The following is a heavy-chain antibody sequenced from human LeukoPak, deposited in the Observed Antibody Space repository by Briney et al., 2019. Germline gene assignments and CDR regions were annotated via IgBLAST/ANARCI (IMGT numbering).Heavy chain of an antibody. D-gene: IGHD3-10*01. CDR3: ARWGDSFDY. Sequence: SETLSLTCDVSGGSISSGGYSWSWIRQPPGKGLEWIGYIYHSGSTYYNPSLKSRVTISVDRSKNQFSLKLSSVTAADTAVYYCARWGDSFDYWGQGTLVTVSS. CDR2: IYHSGST. V-gene: IGHV4-30-2*01. J-gene: IGHJ4*02. CDR1: GGSISSGGYS.